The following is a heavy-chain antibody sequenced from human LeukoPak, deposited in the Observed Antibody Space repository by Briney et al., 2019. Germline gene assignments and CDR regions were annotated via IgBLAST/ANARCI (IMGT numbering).Heavy chain of an antibody. D-gene: IGHD6-13*01. J-gene: IGHJ6*02. V-gene: IGHV1-46*01. CDR3: ARSPPYSSRRNYYYYYGMDV. CDR2: INPSGGST. CDR1: GYTFTSYY. Sequence: ASVKVSCKASGYTFTSYYMHWVRQAPGQGLEWMGIINPSGGSTSYAQKFQGRVTMTRDTSTSTVYMELSSLRSEDTAVYYCARSPPYSSRRNYYYYYGMDVWGQGTTVTVSS.